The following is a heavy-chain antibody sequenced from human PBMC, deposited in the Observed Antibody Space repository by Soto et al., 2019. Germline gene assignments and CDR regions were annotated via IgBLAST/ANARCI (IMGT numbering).Heavy chain of an antibody. J-gene: IGHJ4*02. V-gene: IGHV3-48*02. CDR2: IRSDSNHI. D-gene: IGHD3-16*01. Sequence: PGGSLRLSCAASGFIFSSFSMSWIRQAPGKGLEWLSYIRSDSNHIGYADSVRGRFTISSDIAKNSLFLQMSSLRDEDTAVYYCARDLAYAFDYWGQGTLVTVSS. CDR1: GFIFSSFS. CDR3: ARDLAYAFDY.